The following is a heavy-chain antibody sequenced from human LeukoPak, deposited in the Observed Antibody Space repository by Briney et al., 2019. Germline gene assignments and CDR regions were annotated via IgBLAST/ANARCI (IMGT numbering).Heavy chain of an antibody. CDR1: GFTFSSYA. J-gene: IGHJ5*02. V-gene: IGHV3-64D*06. CDR2: ISSNGGST. CDR3: VKDLGLMDTAMVLFGT. D-gene: IGHD5-18*01. Sequence: GGSLRLSCSASGFTFSSYAMHWVRQAPGKGLEYASAISSNGGSTYYADSVKGRFTISRDNSKNTLYLQMSSLRAEDTAVYYCVKDLGLMDTAMVLFGTWGQGTLVTVSS.